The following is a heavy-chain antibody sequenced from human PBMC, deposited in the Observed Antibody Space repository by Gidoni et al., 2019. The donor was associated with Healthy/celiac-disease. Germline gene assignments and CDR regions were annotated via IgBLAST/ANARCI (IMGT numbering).Heavy chain of an antibody. CDR1: GGPISSSSYY. D-gene: IGHD2-2*01. J-gene: IGHJ4*02. Sequence: QLQLQESGPGLVKPSETLSLNCPGAGGPISSSSYYWGWIRQPPGKGLEWIGSIYYSGSTYYNPSLKSRVTISVDTSKNQFSLKLSSVTAADTAVYYCNLGYCSSTSCYAKDWGQGTLVTVSS. CDR2: IYYSGST. V-gene: IGHV4-39*07. CDR3: NLGYCSSTSCYAKD.